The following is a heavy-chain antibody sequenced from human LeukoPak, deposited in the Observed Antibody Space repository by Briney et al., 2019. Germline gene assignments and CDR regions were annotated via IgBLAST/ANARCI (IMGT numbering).Heavy chain of an antibody. Sequence: GGSLRLSCAASGFTFSSYSMNWVRQAPGKGLEWVSYISSSSTIYYADSVKGRFTISRDNAKNSLYLQMNSLRAEDTAVYYCARDLHNVGEYYFDYWGQGTLVTVSS. V-gene: IGHV3-48*01. CDR3: ARDLHNVGEYYFDY. CDR2: ISSSSTI. CDR1: GFTFSSYS. J-gene: IGHJ4*02. D-gene: IGHD3-10*01.